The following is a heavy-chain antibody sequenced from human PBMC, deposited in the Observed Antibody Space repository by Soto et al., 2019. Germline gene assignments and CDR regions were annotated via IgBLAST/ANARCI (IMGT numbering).Heavy chain of an antibody. V-gene: IGHV3-74*01. CDR1: GFTFSSYW. J-gene: IGHJ6*02. D-gene: IGHD5-12*01. Sequence: GGSLRLSCAASGFTFSSYWMHWVRQAPGKGLVWVSRINSDGSSTSYADSVKGRFTISRDNAKNTLYLQMNSLRAEDTAVYYCARGGYSGYVYFYYYGMDVWGQGTTVTVSS. CDR2: INSDGSST. CDR3: ARGGYSGYVYFYYYGMDV.